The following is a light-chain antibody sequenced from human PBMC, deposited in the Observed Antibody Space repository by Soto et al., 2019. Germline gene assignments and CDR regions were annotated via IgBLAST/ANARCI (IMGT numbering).Light chain of an antibody. V-gene: IGKV1-27*01. J-gene: IGKJ1*01. CDR2: GSS. CDR1: QGIRND. CDR3: QKYDSDPRT. Sequence: DIQMTQSPSYMSASVGDRVTITCRASQGIRNDLGWYQQKPGEVPILLIYGSSTLQSGVPSRFSGSGSGTDFTLTISSLEPEDVATYYCQKYDSDPRTFGQGTKVDIK.